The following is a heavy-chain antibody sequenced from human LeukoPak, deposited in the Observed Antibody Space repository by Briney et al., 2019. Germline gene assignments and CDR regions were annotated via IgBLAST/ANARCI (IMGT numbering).Heavy chain of an antibody. CDR1: GYTFTGYY. J-gene: IGHJ4*02. D-gene: IGHD1-7*01. CDR2: INPNSGGT. CDR3: ARHHTGTIFFDY. Sequence: ASVKVSCKASGYTFTGYYMHWVQQAPGQGLEWMGWINPNSGGTNYAQKFQGRVTMTRDASISTAYMELSRLRSDDTAVYYCARHHTGTIFFDYWGQGTLVTVSS. V-gene: IGHV1-2*02.